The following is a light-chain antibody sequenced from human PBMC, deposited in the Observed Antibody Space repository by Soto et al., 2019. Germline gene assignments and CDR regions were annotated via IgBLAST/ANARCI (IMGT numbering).Light chain of an antibody. Sequence: QSALTQPASVSGSPGQSITVSCTGTSSDVVSYNLVSWYQQHPGKAPRLIIYEGTKRPSGISDRFSGSKSDNTASLTISGLRAEDEAHYHCCSYAGSRTFVFGGGTK. J-gene: IGLJ3*02. CDR1: SSDVVSYNL. CDR3: CSYAGSRTFV. CDR2: EGT. V-gene: IGLV2-23*01.